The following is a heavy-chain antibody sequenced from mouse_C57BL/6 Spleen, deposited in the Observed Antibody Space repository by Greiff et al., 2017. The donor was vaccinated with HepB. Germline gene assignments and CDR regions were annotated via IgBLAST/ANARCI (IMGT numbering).Heavy chain of an antibody. V-gene: IGHV1-66*01. CDR1: GYSFTSYY. J-gene: IGHJ2*01. Sequence: QVQLQQSGPELVKPGASVKISCKASGYSFTSYYIHWVKQRPGQGLEWIGWIYPGSGNTKYNEKFKGKATLTADTSSSTAYMQLSSLTSEDSAVYYWGRWGWTTVVATDYWGQGTTLTVSS. CDR3: GRWGWTTVVATDY. CDR2: IYPGSGNT. D-gene: IGHD1-1*01.